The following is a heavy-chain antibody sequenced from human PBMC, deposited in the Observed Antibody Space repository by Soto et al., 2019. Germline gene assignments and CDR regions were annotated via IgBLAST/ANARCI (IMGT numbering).Heavy chain of an antibody. CDR1: GFTFDDYA. Sequence: PGGSLRLSCAASGFTFDDYAMHWVRQAPGKGLEWVSGISWNSGSIGYADSVKGRFTISRDNAKNFLYLQMNSQRAEDTALYYCAKEYSSGWYAIYYFDYWFQVAVVTFSS. V-gene: IGHV3-9*01. CDR2: ISWNSGSI. J-gene: IGHJ4*02. CDR3: AKEYSSGWYAIYYFDY. D-gene: IGHD6-19*01.